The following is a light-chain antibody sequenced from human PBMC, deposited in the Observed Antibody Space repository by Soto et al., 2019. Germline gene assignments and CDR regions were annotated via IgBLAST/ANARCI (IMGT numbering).Light chain of an antibody. V-gene: IGKV1-5*03. CDR1: QSISSW. CDR3: QQYNTYPVT. Sequence: DIQMTQCPSTLSASVGDRVTITCRASQSISSWLAWYQQKPGKAPKLLIYKASSLESGVPSRFSGSGSGTEFTLTISSLQPDDFATYYCQQYNTYPVTFGQGTKVEIK. J-gene: IGKJ1*01. CDR2: KAS.